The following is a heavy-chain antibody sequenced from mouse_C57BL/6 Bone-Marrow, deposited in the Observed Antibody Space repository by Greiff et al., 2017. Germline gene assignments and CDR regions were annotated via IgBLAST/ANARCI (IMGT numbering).Heavy chain of an antibody. CDR2: IYPRSGNT. CDR3: ARYSSGYPFDY. D-gene: IGHD3-2*02. CDR1: GYTFTSYG. J-gene: IGHJ2*01. Sequence: QVQLKQSGAELARPGASVKLSCKASGYTFTSYGISWVKQRTGQGLEWIGEIYPRSGNTYYNEKFKGKATLTADKSSSTAYMELRSLTSEDSAVYFWARYSSGYPFDYWGQGTTLTVSS. V-gene: IGHV1-81*01.